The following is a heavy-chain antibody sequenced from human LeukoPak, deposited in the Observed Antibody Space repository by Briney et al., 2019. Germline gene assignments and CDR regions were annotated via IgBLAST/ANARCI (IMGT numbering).Heavy chain of an antibody. V-gene: IGHV3-74*01. CDR2: INSDGSST. D-gene: IGHD6-13*01. J-gene: IGHJ4*02. Sequence: GGSLRLSCAASGFTFSSYWMHWVRQAPGKGLVWVSRINSDGSSTTYADSVKGRFTISRDNAKNTLYLQMNSLRAEDTAVYYCAKDISSWYVGCFEYWGQGTLVTVSS. CDR3: AKDISSWYVGCFEY. CDR1: GFTFSSYW.